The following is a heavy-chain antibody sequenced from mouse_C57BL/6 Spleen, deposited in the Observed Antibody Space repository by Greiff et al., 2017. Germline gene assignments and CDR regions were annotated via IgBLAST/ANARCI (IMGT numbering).Heavy chain of an antibody. CDR3: ARHEDSQRGSYYAMGY. CDR2: FYPGSGSI. V-gene: IGHV1-62-2*01. D-gene: IGHD6-2*01. Sequence: QVQLQQSGAELVKPGASVTLSCKASGYTFTEYTIYWVKQRSGPGLEGIGWFYPGSGSIKYNEKFKDTVTLTADKSTSRIYMELSRLTSEDSAIYFCARHEDSQRGSYYAMGYWGQGATVTVSS. CDR1: GYTFTEYT. J-gene: IGHJ4*01.